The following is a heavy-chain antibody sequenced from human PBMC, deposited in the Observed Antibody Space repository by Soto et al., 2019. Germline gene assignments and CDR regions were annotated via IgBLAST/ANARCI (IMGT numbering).Heavy chain of an antibody. CDR3: ARTRRGGGNWFDP. Sequence: QVQLQQWGAGLLKPSETLSLTCAVYGGSFSGYYWSWIRQPPGKGLEWIGEINHSGSTNYNPSLKSRVNISVDTSKNQFSLKLSSVTAADTAVYYCARTRRGGGNWFDPWGQGTLVTVSS. D-gene: IGHD2-15*01. CDR1: GGSFSGYY. V-gene: IGHV4-34*01. J-gene: IGHJ5*02. CDR2: INHSGST.